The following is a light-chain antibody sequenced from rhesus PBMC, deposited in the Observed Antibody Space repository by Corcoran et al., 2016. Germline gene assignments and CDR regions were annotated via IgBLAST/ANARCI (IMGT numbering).Light chain of an antibody. V-gene: IGKV1-33*02. Sequence: DIQMTQSPSSLSASVGDRVTITCRASQGITNDLAWYQQKPGETPKLLFYAASSLQSGVPSRFSGSGSGTDFTLTISSLQSEDFATYYCQHYYSTPWTFGQGTKVEIK. CDR1: QGITND. CDR2: AAS. J-gene: IGKJ1*01. CDR3: QHYYSTPWT.